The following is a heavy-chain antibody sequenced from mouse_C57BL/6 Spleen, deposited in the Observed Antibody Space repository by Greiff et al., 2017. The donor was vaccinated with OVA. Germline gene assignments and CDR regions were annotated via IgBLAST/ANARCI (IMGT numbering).Heavy chain of an antibody. CDR3: AREQTAQADYYAMDY. D-gene: IGHD3-2*02. V-gene: IGHV5-16*01. CDR1: GFTFSDYY. J-gene: IGHJ4*01. CDR2: INYDGSST. Sequence: EVQRVESEGGLVQPGSSMKLSCTASGFTFSDYYMAWVRQVPEKGLEWVANINYDGSSTYYLDSLKSRFIISRDNAKNILYLQMSSLKSEDTATYYCAREQTAQADYYAMDYWGQGTSVTVSS.